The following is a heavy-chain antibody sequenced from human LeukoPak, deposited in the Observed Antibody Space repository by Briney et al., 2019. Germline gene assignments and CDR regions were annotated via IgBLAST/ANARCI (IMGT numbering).Heavy chain of an antibody. CDR2: ISWDGGST. Sequence: GGSLRLSCAASGFTFDDYAMHWVRQAPGKGLEWVSLISWDGGSTHYADSVKGRFTISRDNSKNSLYLQMNSLSAEDTALYYCAKDIRTFGICSSTSCYGPHFDYWGQGTLVTVSS. J-gene: IGHJ4*02. CDR1: GFTFDDYA. CDR3: AKDIRTFGICSSTSCYGPHFDY. V-gene: IGHV3-43D*03. D-gene: IGHD2-2*01.